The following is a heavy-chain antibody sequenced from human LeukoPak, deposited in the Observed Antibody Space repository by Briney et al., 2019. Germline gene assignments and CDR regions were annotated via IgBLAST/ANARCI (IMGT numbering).Heavy chain of an antibody. CDR1: GLTVSSNY. D-gene: IGHD1-26*01. V-gene: IGHV3-53*01. J-gene: IGHJ4*02. Sequence: GGSLRLSCAASGLTVSSNYMSWVRQPPGKGLEWVSVMYAGGSTYYADSVKGRFTISRDNSMNTLYLQMNSLRADDTAVYYCARGWELLRPFDYWGQGTLVTVSS. CDR2: MYAGGST. CDR3: ARGWELLRPFDY.